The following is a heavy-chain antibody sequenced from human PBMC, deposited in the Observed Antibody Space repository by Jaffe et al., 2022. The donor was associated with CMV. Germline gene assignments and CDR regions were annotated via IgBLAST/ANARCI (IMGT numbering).Heavy chain of an antibody. CDR2: IWYDGSNK. CDR3: ARAQHPYCSGGSCYSDAFDI. D-gene: IGHD2-15*01. CDR1: GFTFSSYG. J-gene: IGHJ3*02. V-gene: IGHV3-33*08. Sequence: QVQLVESGGGVVQPGRSLRLSCAASGFTFSSYGMHWVRQAPGKGLEWVAVIWYDGSNKYYADSVKGRFTISRDNSKNTLYLQMNSLRAEDTAVYYCARAQHPYCSGGSCYSDAFDIWGQGTMVTVSS.